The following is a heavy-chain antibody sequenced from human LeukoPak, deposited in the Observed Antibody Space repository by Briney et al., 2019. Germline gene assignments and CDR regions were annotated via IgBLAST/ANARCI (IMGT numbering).Heavy chain of an antibody. CDR1: GYTFTSYY. J-gene: IGHJ6*03. D-gene: IGHD3-10*01. CDR2: INPSGGST. CDR3: ARGPRITMVRGGQWYYYMDV. V-gene: IGHV1-46*01. Sequence: ASVKVSCKASGYTFTSYYIHWVRQAPGQGLEWMGLINPSGGSTNYPQKFQGRVTMTRDTSTSTVYMELSSLRSEDTAVYYCARGPRITMVRGGQWYYYMDVWGKGTTVTISS.